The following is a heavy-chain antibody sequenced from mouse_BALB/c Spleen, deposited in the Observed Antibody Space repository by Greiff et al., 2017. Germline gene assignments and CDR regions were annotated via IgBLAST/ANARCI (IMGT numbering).Heavy chain of an antibody. Sequence: EVQLVESGPGLVKPSQSLSLTCTVTGYSITSDYAWNWIRQFPGNKLEWMGYISYSGSTSYNPSLKSRISITRDTSKNQFFLQLNSVTTEDTATYYCASIYYDYDWFAYWGQGTLVTVSA. CDR1: GYSITSDYA. CDR2: ISYSGST. CDR3: ASIYYDYDWFAY. D-gene: IGHD2-4*01. J-gene: IGHJ3*01. V-gene: IGHV3-2*02.